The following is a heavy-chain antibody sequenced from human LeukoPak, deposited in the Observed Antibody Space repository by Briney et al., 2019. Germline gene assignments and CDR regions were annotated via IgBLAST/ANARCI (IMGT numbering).Heavy chain of an antibody. CDR2: ISRTSTYI. V-gene: IGHV3-21*01. CDR1: GFTFSTYS. CDR3: ARDLGQYYDTSDNWFDP. Sequence: GGSLRLSCAASGFTFSTYSMNWVRQAPGKGLEWVSGISRTSTYIYYADSVQGRFTISRDNAKNSLYLQMDSLRAEDTAVYYCARDLGQYYDTSDNWFDPWGQGTLVTVSS. J-gene: IGHJ5*02. D-gene: IGHD3-22*01.